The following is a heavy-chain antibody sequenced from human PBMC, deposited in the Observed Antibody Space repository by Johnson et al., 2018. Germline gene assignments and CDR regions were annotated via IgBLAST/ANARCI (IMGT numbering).Heavy chain of an antibody. V-gene: IGHV6-1*01. J-gene: IGHJ4*02. CDR1: GDSVSSNSAA. CDR2: KYYKSKWSY. D-gene: IGHD2-15*01. CDR3: ARGGIGYCSGSSCYFDY. Sequence: QVQLVESGPGLVKPSQTLSLTCAISGDSVSSNSAAWNWIRQSPSRGLEWLGRKYYKSKWSYDYAVSVRSRITITPDTSKNQFSLQLDSVTPEDTAMYYCARGGIGYCSGSSCYFDYWGQGTLVTVSS.